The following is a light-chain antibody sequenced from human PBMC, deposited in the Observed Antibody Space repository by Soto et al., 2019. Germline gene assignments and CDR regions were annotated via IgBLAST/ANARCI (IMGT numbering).Light chain of an antibody. V-gene: IGLV3-21*02. Sequence: YELTQPPSVSVAPGQTATITCGGDNIGIKSVHWYQRRPGQAPVLVLYDNRDRPSGIPERFSGSDSGSTATLTISRVGAGDEADYYCQVWTTNGDHPRVLFGGGTKLTVL. CDR3: QVWTTNGDHPRVL. CDR2: DNR. J-gene: IGLJ2*01. CDR1: NIGIKS.